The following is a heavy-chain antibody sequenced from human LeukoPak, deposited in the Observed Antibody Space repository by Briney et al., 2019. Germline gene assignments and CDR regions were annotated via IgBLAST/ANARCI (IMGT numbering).Heavy chain of an antibody. D-gene: IGHD4/OR15-4a*01. Sequence: SETLSLTCTVSGGSISTTGDYWGWIRQTPGKGLEWIGSLYYRGTTYYNPTLKSRVTISVDTSKKNLSLSLTSVTAADTAVYFCARSRAYYDPFDPWGQGTLVAVSS. J-gene: IGHJ5*02. CDR2: LYYRGTT. CDR1: GGSISTTGDY. CDR3: ARSRAYYDPFDP. V-gene: IGHV4-39*02.